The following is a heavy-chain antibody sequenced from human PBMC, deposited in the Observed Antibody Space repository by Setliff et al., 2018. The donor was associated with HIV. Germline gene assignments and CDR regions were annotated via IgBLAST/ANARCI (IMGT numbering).Heavy chain of an antibody. CDR1: GYSFTGYH. V-gene: IGHV1-2*02. CDR3: ARDTVKTTLGDLLSPYYYYMDL. J-gene: IGHJ6*03. Sequence: ASVKVSCKASGYSFTGYHMHWVRQAPGQGLEWMGWINPNSGGTNYAQKFQGRVTMTTDTSISTVYMELSSLTSADTAVYYCARDTVKTTLGDLLSPYYYYMDLWGKGTTVTVSS. CDR2: INPNSGGT. D-gene: IGHD3-16*01.